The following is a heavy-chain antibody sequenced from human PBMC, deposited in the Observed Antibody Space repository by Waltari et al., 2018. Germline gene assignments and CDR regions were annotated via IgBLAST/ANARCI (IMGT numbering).Heavy chain of an antibody. V-gene: IGHV1-69*05. CDR3: ARAVRRGIAVAGKGDYYMDV. J-gene: IGHJ6*03. CDR1: GGTFSSYA. CDR2: IIPIFGTA. Sequence: VKKPGSSVKVSCKASGGTFSSYAISWVRQAPGQGLEWMGGIIPIFGTANYAQKFQGRVTITTDESTSTAYMELSSLRSEDTAVYYCARAVRRGIAVAGKGDYYMDVWGKGTTVTVSS. D-gene: IGHD6-19*01.